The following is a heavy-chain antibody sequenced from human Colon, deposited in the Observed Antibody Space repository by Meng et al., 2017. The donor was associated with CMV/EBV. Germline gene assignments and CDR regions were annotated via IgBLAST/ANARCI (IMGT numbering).Heavy chain of an antibody. CDR2: ISNGGGNT. J-gene: IGHJ4*02. CDR1: GFTLSGYA. V-gene: IGHV3-23*01. Sequence: GESLKISCAASGFTLSGYAMSWVRQAPGKGLEWVSAISNGGGNTYYADSVRGRFTISRDNAKNSLYLQMNSLRAEDTAVYYCASSSNYGGYFDYWGQGTLVTVSS. D-gene: IGHD4-11*01. CDR3: ASSSNYGGYFDY.